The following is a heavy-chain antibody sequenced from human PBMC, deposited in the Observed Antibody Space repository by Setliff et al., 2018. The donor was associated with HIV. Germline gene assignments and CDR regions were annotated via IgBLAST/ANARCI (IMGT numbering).Heavy chain of an antibody. Sequence: GGSLRLSCAASGFTFSSYAMSWVRLTPGEGLEWVSGIIDSGSTTYYDDSVKVRFTISRDNSKNTLYLQINSLRAEDTAVYYCAKDARWNYVGFDYWGQGTLVTVSS. CDR3: AKDARWNYVGFDY. D-gene: IGHD1-7*01. J-gene: IGHJ4*02. CDR1: GFTFSSYA. CDR2: IIDSGSTT. V-gene: IGHV3-23*01.